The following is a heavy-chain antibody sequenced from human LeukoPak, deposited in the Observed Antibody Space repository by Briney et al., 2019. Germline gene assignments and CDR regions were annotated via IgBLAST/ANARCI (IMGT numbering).Heavy chain of an antibody. Sequence: GGSLRLSCAASGFTVIRNYMSWVRQAPGKGLEWVSGIYSGGTTYYADSVMGRFIISRDNSKNTLYLELNRLRAEDTAVNYCAREGSVGTWFRHFDLWGHGTLVTVSS. J-gene: IGHJ2*01. CDR2: IYSGGTT. V-gene: IGHV3-66*01. CDR3: AREGSVGTWFRHFDL. D-gene: IGHD3-10*01. CDR1: GFTVIRNY.